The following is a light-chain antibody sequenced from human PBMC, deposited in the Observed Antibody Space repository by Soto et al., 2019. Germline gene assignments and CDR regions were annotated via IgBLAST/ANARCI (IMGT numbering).Light chain of an antibody. Sequence: DIQMTQSPSTLSASVGDRVTITCRASQSISAWLAWYQQKPGKAPKLLIYEASNLEIGVPSRFSGSGSGTEFTLTISSLQPNDFATYYCQQYNSYPWTFGQGTKVEIK. CDR3: QQYNSYPWT. CDR2: EAS. CDR1: QSISAW. J-gene: IGKJ1*01. V-gene: IGKV1-5*03.